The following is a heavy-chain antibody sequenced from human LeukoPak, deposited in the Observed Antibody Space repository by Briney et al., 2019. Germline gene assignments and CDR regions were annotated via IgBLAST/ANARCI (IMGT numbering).Heavy chain of an antibody. CDR1: GGSISSSSYY. Sequence: SETLSLTCTVSGGSISSSSYYWGWIRQPPGKGLEWIGSIYYSGSTYYNPSLKSRVTISVDTSKKHFSLNLTSVSAADTAVYYCARDYYGSVGYYGAGYSYGMDVWGQGTTVTVSS. V-gene: IGHV4-39*07. CDR2: IYYSGST. D-gene: IGHD3-22*01. CDR3: ARDYYGSVGYYGAGYSYGMDV. J-gene: IGHJ6*02.